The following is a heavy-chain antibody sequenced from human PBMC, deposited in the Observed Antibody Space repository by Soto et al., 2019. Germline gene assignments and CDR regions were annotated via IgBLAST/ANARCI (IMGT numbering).Heavy chain of an antibody. CDR2: IIPIFGTA. D-gene: IGHD3-16*02. J-gene: IGHJ4*02. CDR1: GGTFSSYA. Sequence: QVQLVQSGAEVKKPGSSVKVSCKASGGTFSSYAISWMRQAPGQGLEWMGGIIPIFGTANYAQKFQGRVTITADESTSTAYMELSSLRSEDTAVYYCARSYLRLGELSLYYYFDYWGQGTLVTVSS. CDR3: ARSYLRLGELSLYYYFDY. V-gene: IGHV1-69*01.